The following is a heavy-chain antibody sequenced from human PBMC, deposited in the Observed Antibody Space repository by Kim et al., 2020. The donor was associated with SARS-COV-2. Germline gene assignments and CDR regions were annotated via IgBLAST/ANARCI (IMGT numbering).Heavy chain of an antibody. CDR2: ISAYNGNT. CDR3: ARARSYDFWSRYESYYYYYGMDV. V-gene: IGHV1-18*01. CDR1: GYTFTSYG. J-gene: IGHJ6*02. D-gene: IGHD3-3*01. Sequence: ASVKVSCKASGYTFTSYGISWVRQAPGQGLEWMGWISAYNGNTNYAQKLQGRVTMTTDTSTSTAYMELRSLRSDDTAVYYCARARSYDFWSRYESYYYYYGMDVWGQGTTVTVSS.